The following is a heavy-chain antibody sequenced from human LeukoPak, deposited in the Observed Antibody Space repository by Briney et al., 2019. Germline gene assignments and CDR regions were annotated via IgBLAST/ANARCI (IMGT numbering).Heavy chain of an antibody. V-gene: IGHV1-18*01. CDR2: ISTYNGDT. Sequence: ASVTVSCKTSGYTFSTYSITWVRQAPGQGPEWVGWISTYNGDTKYAQRLQGRLTLTTDTSTGTAYMDLRSLRSDDTAVIYCARIRSNSWPPFPDHWGQGTLLIVSS. D-gene: IGHD2/OR15-2a*01. CDR1: GYTFSTYS. J-gene: IGHJ5*02. CDR3: ARIRSNSWPPFPDH.